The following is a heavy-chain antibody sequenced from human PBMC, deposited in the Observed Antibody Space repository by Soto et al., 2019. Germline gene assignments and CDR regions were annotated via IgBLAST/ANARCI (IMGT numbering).Heavy chain of an antibody. J-gene: IGHJ6*02. Sequence: ASVKVSFKASGYTFTSYGISWVRQAPGQGLEWMGWISAYNDNTNYAQRLQGRVTMTTDTSTSTAYMDLRSLRSADTAVYYCARVYYDILTGYYYYGMDGWGQGTTVTVPS. CDR3: ARVYYDILTGYYYYGMDG. D-gene: IGHD3-9*01. CDR1: GYTFTSYG. CDR2: ISAYNDNT. V-gene: IGHV1-18*01.